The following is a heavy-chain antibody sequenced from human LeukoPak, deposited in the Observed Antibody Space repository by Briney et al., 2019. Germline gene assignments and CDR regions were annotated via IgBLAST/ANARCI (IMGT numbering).Heavy chain of an antibody. J-gene: IGHJ4*02. CDR2: INHSGST. CDR1: GGSFSGYY. CDR3: ASIGPGHDY. V-gene: IGHV4-34*01. Sequence: SETLSLTCAVYGGSFSGYYWSWIRQPPGKGLEWIGEINHSGSTNYNPSLKSRVTISVDTSKNQFSLKLSSVTAADPAVYYCASIGPGHDYWGQGTLVTVSS.